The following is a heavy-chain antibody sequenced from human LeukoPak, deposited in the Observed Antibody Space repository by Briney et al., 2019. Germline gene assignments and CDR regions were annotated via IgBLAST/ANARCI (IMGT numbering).Heavy chain of an antibody. CDR3: ARGIGDY. Sequence: PGGSLRLSCADSGLTFSSNWMSWVRQAPGKGLEWVAHIKPDGSQKFYLDAVKGRFTVSRDNAKSSLYLQMNSLRDEDTAVYYCARGIGDYWGQGTLVTVSS. CDR1: GLTFSSNW. D-gene: IGHD3-16*02. V-gene: IGHV3-7*01. J-gene: IGHJ4*02. CDR2: IKPDGSQK.